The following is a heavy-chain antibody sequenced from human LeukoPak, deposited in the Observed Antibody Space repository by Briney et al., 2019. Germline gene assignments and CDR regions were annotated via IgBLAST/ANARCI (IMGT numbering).Heavy chain of an antibody. V-gene: IGHV4-61*02. CDR1: GGSISSGSYY. Sequence: SQTLSLTCTVSGGSISSGSYYWSWIRQPAGKGLEWIGRIYTSGSTNYNPSLKSRVTISVDTSKNQFSLKLSSVTAADTAVYYCAREAPIQWLGVYYYYYMDVWGKGTTVTVSS. CDR2: IYTSGST. CDR3: AREAPIQWLGVYYYYYMDV. J-gene: IGHJ6*03. D-gene: IGHD6-19*01.